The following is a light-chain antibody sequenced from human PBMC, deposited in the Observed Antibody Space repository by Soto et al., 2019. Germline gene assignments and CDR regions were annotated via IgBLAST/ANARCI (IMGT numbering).Light chain of an antibody. J-gene: IGLJ3*02. CDR3: KSYDSILSGWL. CDR2: GDS. V-gene: IGLV1-40*01. CDR1: SSNIGAGYN. Sequence: QSVLTQPPSVSGAPGQRVTISCTGSSSNIGAGYNVHWYQQVPGTAPKLLIYGDSNRPSGVPDRFSGSKSGTSASLAITGLQAEDEADYYCKSYDSILSGWLFGGGTKLTVL.